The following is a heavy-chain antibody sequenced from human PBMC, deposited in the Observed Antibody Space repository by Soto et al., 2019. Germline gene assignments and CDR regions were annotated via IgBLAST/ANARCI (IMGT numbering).Heavy chain of an antibody. D-gene: IGHD3-3*01. CDR1: GFTFTNYG. J-gene: IGHJ4*02. CDR3: ARDKRDLRFLEWSYYFDY. V-gene: IGHV3-30*03. CDR2: ISYDGSNK. Sequence: PGGSLRLSCAASGFTFTNYGMHWVRQAPGKGLEWVALISYDGSNKYYADSVKGRFTISRDNSKNTLYLQVNSLRAEDTAVYYCARDKRDLRFLEWSYYFDYWGQGTLVTVSS.